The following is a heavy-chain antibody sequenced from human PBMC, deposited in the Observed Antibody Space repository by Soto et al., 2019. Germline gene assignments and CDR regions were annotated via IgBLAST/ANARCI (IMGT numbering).Heavy chain of an antibody. CDR3: ARPYYYESSGDGYYFDY. D-gene: IGHD3-22*01. Sequence: ASVKVSCKASGGTFSSYAISWVRQAPGQGLELMGGIIPIFGTANYAQKFQGRVTITADESTSTAYMELSSLRSEDTAVYYCARPYYYESSGDGYYFDYWGQGTLVTVYS. CDR2: IIPIFGTA. J-gene: IGHJ4*02. CDR1: GGTFSSYA. V-gene: IGHV1-69*13.